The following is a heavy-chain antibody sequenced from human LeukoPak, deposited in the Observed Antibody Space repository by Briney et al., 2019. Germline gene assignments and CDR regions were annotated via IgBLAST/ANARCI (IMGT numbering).Heavy chain of an antibody. J-gene: IGHJ5*02. V-gene: IGHV1-2*02. CDR1: GYRSSDSY. CDR2: INPNTGDT. CDR3: VSAYDQ. Sequence: ASVKVSCKASGYRSSDSYIHWVRQAPGHGFEWMGWINPNTGDTKYAKMFQGRVTMTTGASISTAYMELSGLRSADTAIYFCVSAYDQWGQGTLVTVSS.